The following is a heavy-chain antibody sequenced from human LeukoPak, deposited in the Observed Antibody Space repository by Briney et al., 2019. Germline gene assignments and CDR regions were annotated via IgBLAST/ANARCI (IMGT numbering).Heavy chain of an antibody. Sequence: SETLSLTCAVYGGSFSGYYWSWIRQPPGKGLEWIGEINHSGSTNYNPSLKSRVTISVDTSKNQFSLKLSSVTAADTAVYYCARGASLWYDFWSDYYRVGDNWFDPWGQGTLVTVSS. CDR2: INHSGST. J-gene: IGHJ5*02. CDR1: GGSFSGYY. CDR3: ARGASLWYDFWSDYYRVGDNWFDP. D-gene: IGHD3-3*01. V-gene: IGHV4-34*01.